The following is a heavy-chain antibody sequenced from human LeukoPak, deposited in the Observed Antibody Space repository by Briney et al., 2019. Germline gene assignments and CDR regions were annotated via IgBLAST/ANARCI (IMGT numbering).Heavy chain of an antibody. Sequence: SETLSLTCAVYGGSFSGYYWSWIRQPPGKGLEWIGEINHSGSTNYNPSLKSRVTISVDTSKNQFSLKLSSVTAADTAVYYCARESPHYGMDVWGQGTTVTVSS. CDR3: ARESPHYGMDV. CDR1: GGSFSGYY. V-gene: IGHV4-34*01. J-gene: IGHJ6*02. CDR2: INHSGST.